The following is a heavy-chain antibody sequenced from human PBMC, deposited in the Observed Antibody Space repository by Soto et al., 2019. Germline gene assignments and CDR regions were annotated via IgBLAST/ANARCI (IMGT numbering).Heavy chain of an antibody. CDR2: IYYSGSI. D-gene: IGHD2-15*01. J-gene: IGHJ4*02. CDR1: GGSISSYY. V-gene: IGHV4-59*08. Sequence: PSVTLSLTCTVAGGSISSYYWSWIRQPPGKELEWIGYIYYSGSIIYNPSLKSRVTISVDTSKNQFSLKLTSVTAADTAVYYCARHFPYSAPLRDANQHFDYWGQGTLVTVSS. CDR3: ARHFPYSAPLRDANQHFDY.